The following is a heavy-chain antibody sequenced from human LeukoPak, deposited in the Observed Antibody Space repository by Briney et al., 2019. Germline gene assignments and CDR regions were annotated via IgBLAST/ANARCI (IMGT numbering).Heavy chain of an antibody. J-gene: IGHJ4*02. CDR2: INPNSGGT. D-gene: IGHD1-7*01. CDR1: GYTFTGYY. V-gene: IGHV1-2*02. Sequence: ASVKVSCKASGYTFTGYYMHWVRQAPGQGLEWMGWINPNSGGTNYAQKFQGRVTMTRDTSIGTAYMELSRLRSDDTAVYYCARDHRITGTTDYWGQGTLVTVSS. CDR3: ARDHRITGTTDY.